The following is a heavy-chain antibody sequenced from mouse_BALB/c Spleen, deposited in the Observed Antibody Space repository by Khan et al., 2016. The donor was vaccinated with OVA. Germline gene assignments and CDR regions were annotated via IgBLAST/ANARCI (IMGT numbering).Heavy chain of an antibody. CDR1: GYIFTDYV. J-gene: IGHJ3*01. Sequence: QVQLQQPGPELVKPGASVKMSCKASGYIFTDYVINWVKQRTGQGLEWIGEIYPGSGTTYYNEKFKGKATLTADKSSNTAYMQLSSLTSEDSAVYFCAKNYASWFAYWGQGTLVTVSA. CDR2: IYPGSGTT. D-gene: IGHD1-1*02. CDR3: AKNYASWFAY. V-gene: IGHV1-77*01.